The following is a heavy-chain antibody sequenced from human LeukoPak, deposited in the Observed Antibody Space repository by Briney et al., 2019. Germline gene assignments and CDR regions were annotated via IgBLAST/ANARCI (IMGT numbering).Heavy chain of an antibody. D-gene: IGHD6-19*01. Sequence: GSLRLSCAASGFTFSSYGMHWVRQAPGKGLEWVAVISFDGDNKNSADSVKGRFTISRDNSKNTLYLQMNSLRPEDTAIYYCARDLNSGWSRYGLDVWGQGTTVTVSS. CDR2: ISFDGDNK. V-gene: IGHV3-30*03. CDR1: GFTFSSYG. CDR3: ARDLNSGWSRYGLDV. J-gene: IGHJ6*02.